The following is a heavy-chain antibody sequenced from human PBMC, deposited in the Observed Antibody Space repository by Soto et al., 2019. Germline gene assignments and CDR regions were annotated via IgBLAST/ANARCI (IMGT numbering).Heavy chain of an antibody. V-gene: IGHV3-7*03. CDR2: IKQDGSDK. CDR1: GFTFSSYW. J-gene: IGHJ4*02. Sequence: GGSLRLSCAASGFTFSSYWMGWVRQAPGKGLEWVANIKQDGSDKYYLDSVKGRFTISRDNTKDSMYLQMNSLRAEDMAVYYCARDRCSSTSCFFDYWGQGTLVTVSS. D-gene: IGHD2-2*01. CDR3: ARDRCSSTSCFFDY.